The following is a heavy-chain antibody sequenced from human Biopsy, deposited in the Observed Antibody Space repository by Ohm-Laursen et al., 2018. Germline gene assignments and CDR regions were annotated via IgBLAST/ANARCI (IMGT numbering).Heavy chain of an antibody. D-gene: IGHD5/OR15-5a*01. CDR1: GFTFRTYG. V-gene: IGHV3-30*18. CDR3: AKDLSVYYYYGIDV. Sequence: SLGLSCAATGFTFRTYGMHWVRLAPGRGLEWVAVISYDQITKHYADSVRGRFTISRDNSKNTLYLQVNSLRAEDTAVYYCAKDLSVYYYYGIDVWGQGTTVTVSS. J-gene: IGHJ6*02. CDR2: ISYDQITK.